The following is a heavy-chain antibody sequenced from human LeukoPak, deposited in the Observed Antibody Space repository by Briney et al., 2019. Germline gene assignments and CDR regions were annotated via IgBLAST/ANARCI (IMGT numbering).Heavy chain of an antibody. D-gene: IGHD3-22*01. V-gene: IGHV1-8*01. Sequence: GASVKVSCKASGYTFTSYDINWERQATGQGLEWMGWMNPNSGNTGYAQKFQGRVTMTRNTSISTAYMELRSLRSDDTAVYYCARDQGDYYDSSGPYLRYFHLWGRGTLVTVSS. CDR2: MNPNSGNT. CDR1: GYTFTSYD. J-gene: IGHJ2*01. CDR3: ARDQGDYYDSSGPYLRYFHL.